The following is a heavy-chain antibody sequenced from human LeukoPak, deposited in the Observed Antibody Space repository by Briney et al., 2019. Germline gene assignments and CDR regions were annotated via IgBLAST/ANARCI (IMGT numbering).Heavy chain of an antibody. J-gene: IGHJ3*02. CDR1: GGSISSYY. CDR2: IYYSGST. CDR3: ARGDYGDPKPRAFDI. V-gene: IGHV4-39*07. D-gene: IGHD4-17*01. Sequence: PSETLSLTCTVSGGSISSYYWGWIRQPPGKGLEWIGSIYYSGSTYYNPSLKSRVTISVDTSKNQFSLKLSSVTAADTAVYYCARGDYGDPKPRAFDIWGQGTMVTVSS.